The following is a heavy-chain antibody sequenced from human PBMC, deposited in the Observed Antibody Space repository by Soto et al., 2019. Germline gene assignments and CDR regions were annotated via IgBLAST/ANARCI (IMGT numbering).Heavy chain of an antibody. J-gene: IGHJ5*02. CDR3: ARSGASLFDP. CDR1: GFTFSSYS. V-gene: IGHV3-21*01. CDR2: ISSSSSYI. Sequence: GGSLRLSCAASGFTFSSYSMNWVRQAPGKGLEWVSSISSSSSYIYYADSVKGRFTISRDNAKDSLYLQMNSLRAEDTAVYYCARSGASLFDPWGQGTLVTGSS. D-gene: IGHD3-10*01.